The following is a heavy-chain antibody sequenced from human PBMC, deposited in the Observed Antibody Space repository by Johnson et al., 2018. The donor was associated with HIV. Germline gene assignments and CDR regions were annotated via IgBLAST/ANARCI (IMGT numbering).Heavy chain of an antibody. CDR3: ARAGVITGDAFDI. J-gene: IGHJ3*02. V-gene: IGHV3-64*01. CDR1: GFTFSSYG. D-gene: IGHD3-22*01. CDR2: ISSNGGST. Sequence: VQLVESGGGVVQPGRSLRLSCAASGFTFSSYGMHWVRQAPGKGLEYVSAISSNGGSTYYANSVKGRFTISRDNAKNSLYLQMNSLRAGDTAVYYCARAGVITGDAFDIWGQGTMVTVSS.